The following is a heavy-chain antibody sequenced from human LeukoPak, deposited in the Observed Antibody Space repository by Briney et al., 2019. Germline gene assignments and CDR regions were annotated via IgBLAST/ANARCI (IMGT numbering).Heavy chain of an antibody. CDR1: GGSISSYQ. J-gene: IGHJ4*02. D-gene: IGHD3-22*01. V-gene: IGHV4-59*12. CDR3: ARATMIVVDTFDY. Sequence: SETLSLTCTVSGGSISSYQWSWIRQPPGKGLEWIGNIYYSGSANYNPSLKSRVTISVDTSKDQFSLKLSSVTAADTAVYYCARATMIVVDTFDYWGQGTLVTVSS. CDR2: IYYSGSA.